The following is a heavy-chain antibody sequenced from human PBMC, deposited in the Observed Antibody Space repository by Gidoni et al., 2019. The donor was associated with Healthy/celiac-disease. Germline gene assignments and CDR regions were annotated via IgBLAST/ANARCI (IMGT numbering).Heavy chain of an antibody. CDR2: INHLGST. J-gene: IGHJ4*02. D-gene: IGHD3-22*01. V-gene: IGHV4-34*01. CDR3: ARMSYYYDSSGYLDY. CDR1: GGSFRGYY. Sequence: QVQLQQWGAGLLKPSETLSLPCAVYGGSFRGYYWSWIRQAPVKGLEWIGEINHLGSTNYNPSLKSRVTISVDTSKNQFSLKLSSVTAADTAVYYCARMSYYYDSSGYLDYWGQGTLVTVSS.